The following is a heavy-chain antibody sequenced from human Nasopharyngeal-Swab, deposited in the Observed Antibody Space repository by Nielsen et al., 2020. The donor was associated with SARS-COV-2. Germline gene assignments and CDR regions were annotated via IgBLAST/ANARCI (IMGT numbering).Heavy chain of an antibody. CDR2: ISSSSSYI. CDR3: ARDGDYSGWELTDY. V-gene: IGHV3-21*01. J-gene: IGHJ4*02. CDR1: GFIFSSYS. D-gene: IGHD1-26*01. Sequence: GGSLRLSCEASGFIFSSYSMNWVRQAPGKGLEWVSSISSSSSYIYYADSVKGRFTISRDNAKNSLYLQMNSLRAEDTAVYYCARDGDYSGWELTDYWGQGTLVTVSS.